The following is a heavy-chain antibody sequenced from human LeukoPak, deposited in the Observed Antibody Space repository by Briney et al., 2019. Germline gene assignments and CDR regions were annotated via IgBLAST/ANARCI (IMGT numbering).Heavy chain of an antibody. D-gene: IGHD5-12*01. CDR2: IYDGGST. Sequence: PSETLSLTCTVSGASIGSTTYYWDWFRQPPGKGLEWIGNIYDGGSTHYNPSLKSRLTMSVDASKNHFSLRLNSVTAADTAIYYCATHRSPGSGGYENAFEIWGQGTMVTVSS. V-gene: IGHV4-39*01. CDR3: ATHRSPGSGGYENAFEI. CDR1: GASIGSTTYY. J-gene: IGHJ3*02.